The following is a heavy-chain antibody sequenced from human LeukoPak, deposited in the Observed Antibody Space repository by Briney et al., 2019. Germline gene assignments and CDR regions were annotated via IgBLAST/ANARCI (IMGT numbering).Heavy chain of an antibody. CDR1: GFTFEDYA. CDR3: ASWPGGWYGEDS. D-gene: IGHD6-19*01. J-gene: IGHJ4*02. CDR2: ISWNSGSI. V-gene: IGHV3-9*01. Sequence: GRSLRLSCAASGFTFEDYAMHWVRQAPGKGLEWVSGISWNSGSIGHADSVKGRFTISRDNAKSSLFLQMNSLRAEDTAVYYCASWPGGWYGEDSWGQGTLVTVSS.